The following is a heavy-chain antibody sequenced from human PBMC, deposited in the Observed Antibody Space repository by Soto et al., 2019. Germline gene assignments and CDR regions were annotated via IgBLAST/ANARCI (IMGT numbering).Heavy chain of an antibody. V-gene: IGHV3-53*05. Sequence: PGGSLRLSCAASGFTVSSNYMSWVRQAPGKGLEWVSVIYSGGSTYYADSVKGRLTISRDNSKNTLYLQMSSLRAEDTAVYYCVKDYRIAAAGTAFIFDYWGQGTLVTVSS. D-gene: IGHD6-13*01. CDR1: GFTVSSNY. CDR3: VKDYRIAAAGTAFIFDY. CDR2: IYSGGST. J-gene: IGHJ4*02.